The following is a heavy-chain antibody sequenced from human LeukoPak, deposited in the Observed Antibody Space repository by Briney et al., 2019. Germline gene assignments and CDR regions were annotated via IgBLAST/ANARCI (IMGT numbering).Heavy chain of an antibody. D-gene: IGHD3-10*01. CDR1: GFTFDDYA. CDR3: AKDRGYYGSGSEPPSFDY. Sequence: GGSLRLSCAASGFTFDDYAMHWVRQAPGKGLEWVSGISWNSGSIGYADSVKGRFTISRDNAKNSLYLQMNSLRAEDTALYYCAKDRGYYGSGSEPPSFDYWGQGTLVTVSS. V-gene: IGHV3-9*01. J-gene: IGHJ4*02. CDR2: ISWNSGSI.